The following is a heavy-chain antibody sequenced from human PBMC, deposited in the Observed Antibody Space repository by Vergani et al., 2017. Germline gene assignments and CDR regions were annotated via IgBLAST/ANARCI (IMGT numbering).Heavy chain of an antibody. CDR2: INHSGST. V-gene: IGHV4-34*01. CDR1: GGSFSGYY. CDR3: ARGGVRAAIYYYYYYMDV. D-gene: IGHD2-2*01. Sequence: QVQLQQWGAGLLKPSETLSLTCAVYGGSFSGYYWSWIRQPPGKGLEWIGEINHSGSTNYNPSLKSRVTISVDTSKNQFSLKLSSVTAADTAVYYCARGGVRAAIYYYYYYMDVWGKGTTVTVSS. J-gene: IGHJ6*03.